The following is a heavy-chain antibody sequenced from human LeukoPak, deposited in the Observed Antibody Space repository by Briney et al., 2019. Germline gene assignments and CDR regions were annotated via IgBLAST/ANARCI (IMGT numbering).Heavy chain of an antibody. V-gene: IGHV4-59*01. Sequence: SETLSLTCTVSGGTISSYYWSWIRQPPGKGLEWIGYIYYSGSTNYNPSLKSRVTISVDTSKNQFSLKLSSVTAADTAVYYCARRNDGLFDYWGQGTLVTVSS. D-gene: IGHD1-1*01. CDR1: GGTISSYY. CDR3: ARRNDGLFDY. J-gene: IGHJ4*02. CDR2: IYYSGST.